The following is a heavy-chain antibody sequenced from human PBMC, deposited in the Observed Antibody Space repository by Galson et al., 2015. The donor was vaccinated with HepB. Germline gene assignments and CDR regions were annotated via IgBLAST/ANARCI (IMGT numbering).Heavy chain of an antibody. CDR1: GFTFSSYS. CDR2: ISSSSSTL. D-gene: IGHD6-19*01. Sequence: LRLSCAASGFTFSSYSMNWVRQAPGKGLEWVSYISSSSSTLYYADSVKGQFTISRDNAKNSLYLQMNSLRAEDTAVYYCAGEVVAVAGIHHYYYGMDVWGQGTTVTVSS. J-gene: IGHJ6*02. V-gene: IGHV3-48*04. CDR3: AGEVVAVAGIHHYYYGMDV.